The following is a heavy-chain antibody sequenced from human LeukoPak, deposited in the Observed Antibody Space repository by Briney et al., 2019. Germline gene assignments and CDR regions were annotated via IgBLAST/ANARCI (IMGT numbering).Heavy chain of an antibody. CDR3: AKERYCSGGSCYSDY. V-gene: IGHV3-48*01. J-gene: IGHJ4*02. CDR2: ISGSSSRI. Sequence: SGGSLRLSCAASGFTFSYYAMNWVRQAPGKGLEWVSYISGSSSRIDYVDSVKGRFTISRDNAKNSLFLQMNSLRAEDTALYYCAKERYCSGGSCYSDYRGQGTLVTVSP. D-gene: IGHD2-15*01. CDR1: GFTFSYYA.